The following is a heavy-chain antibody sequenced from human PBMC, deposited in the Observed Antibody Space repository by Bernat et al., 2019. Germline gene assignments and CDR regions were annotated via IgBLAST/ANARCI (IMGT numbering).Heavy chain of an antibody. Sequence: QVQLVESGGGVVQPGRSLRLSCVASGFTFSDYPLHWVRQAPGKGLEWVAVISYDGYNKYYADSVKGRFTVSRDNPKNTVYLQMSSLRAGDTAVYYCARDASAYGDYNLDYWGQGTLVTVSS. V-gene: IGHV3-30*04. CDR2: ISYDGYNK. D-gene: IGHD4-17*01. CDR3: ARDASAYGDYNLDY. CDR1: GFTFSDYP. J-gene: IGHJ4*02.